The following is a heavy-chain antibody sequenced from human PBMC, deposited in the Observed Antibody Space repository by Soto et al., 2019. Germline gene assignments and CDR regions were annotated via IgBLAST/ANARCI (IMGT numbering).Heavy chain of an antibody. CDR3: AKDTYYHDSSGYYVFEY. V-gene: IGHV3-30*18. CDR1: GFTFSSYG. Sequence: PRLSCAASGFTFSSYGMHWVRQAPGNGLEWVAVISYDGSNKYYADSVKGRFTISRDNSKNTVYLQMNSLRAEDTAVYYCAKDTYYHDSSGYYVFEYWGQGTLVTVSS. J-gene: IGHJ4*02. CDR2: ISYDGSNK. D-gene: IGHD3-22*01.